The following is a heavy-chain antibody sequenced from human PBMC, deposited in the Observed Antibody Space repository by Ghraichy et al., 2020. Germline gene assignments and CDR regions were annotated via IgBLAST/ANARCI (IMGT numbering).Heavy chain of an antibody. CDR1: GGSISSSNW. J-gene: IGHJ6*02. Sequence: SETLSLTCAVSGGSISSSNWWSWVRQPPGKGLEWIGEIYHSGSTNYNPSLKSRVTISVDKSKNQFSLKLSSVTAADTAVYYCAREPRTYCSGGSCYGYYGMDVWGQGTTVTVSS. V-gene: IGHV4-4*02. CDR2: IYHSGST. D-gene: IGHD2-15*01. CDR3: AREPRTYCSGGSCYGYYGMDV.